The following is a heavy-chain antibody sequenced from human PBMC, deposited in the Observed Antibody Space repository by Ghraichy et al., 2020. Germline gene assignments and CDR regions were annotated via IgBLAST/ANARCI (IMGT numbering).Heavy chain of an antibody. D-gene: IGHD3-22*01. V-gene: IGHV1-69*01. CDR2: IIPIFGTA. CDR3: ARALYDSSGYYYRNAFDI. Sequence: NISCKASGGTFSSYAISWVRQAPGQGLEWMGGIIPIFGTANYAQKFQGRVTITADESTSTAYMELSSLRSEDTAVYYCARALYDSSGYYYRNAFDIWGQGTMVTVSS. CDR1: GGTFSSYA. J-gene: IGHJ3*02.